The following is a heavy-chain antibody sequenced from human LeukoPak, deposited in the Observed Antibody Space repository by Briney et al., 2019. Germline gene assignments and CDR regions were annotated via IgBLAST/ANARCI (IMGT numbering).Heavy chain of an antibody. J-gene: IGHJ4*02. V-gene: IGHV3-74*01. CDR2: INTDGSTT. Sequence: GGSLRLSCAASGFSFSSDGMSWVRQAPGKGLVWVSRINTDGSTTSYADSVKGRFIISRDNAKNTLSLQMNSLTAEDTAVYYCTRGGVDYWGQGALVTVSS. CDR1: GFSFSSDG. CDR3: TRGGVDY. D-gene: IGHD3-16*01.